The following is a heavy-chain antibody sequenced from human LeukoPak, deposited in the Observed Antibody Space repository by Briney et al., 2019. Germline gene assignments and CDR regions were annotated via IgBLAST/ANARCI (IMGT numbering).Heavy chain of an antibody. J-gene: IGHJ3*02. CDR3: ARESPGPLDIVVVPAAYSGAFDI. CDR2: IYYSGST. V-gene: IGHV4-30-4*08. CDR1: GGSISSGDYY. Sequence: PSQTLSLTCTVSGGSISSGDYYWSWIRQPPGKGLEWIGYIYYSGSTYYNPSLKSRVTISVDTSKNQFSLKLSSVTAADTAVYYCARESPGPLDIVVVPAAYSGAFDIWGQGTMVTVSS. D-gene: IGHD2-2*03.